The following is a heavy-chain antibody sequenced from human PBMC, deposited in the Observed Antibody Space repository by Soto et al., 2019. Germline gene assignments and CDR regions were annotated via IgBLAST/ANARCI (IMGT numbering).Heavy chain of an antibody. V-gene: IGHV1-24*01. CDR1: GYTFTSYG. CDR2: FDPEDGET. J-gene: IGHJ4*02. D-gene: IGHD5-18*01. CDR3: ATDPLGYSYGYKDY. Sequence: ASVKVSCKASGYTFTSYGISWVRQAPGQGLEWMGGFDPEDGETIYAQKFQGRVTMTEDTSTDTAYMELSSLRSEDTAVYYCATDPLGYSYGYKDYWGQGTPVTVSS.